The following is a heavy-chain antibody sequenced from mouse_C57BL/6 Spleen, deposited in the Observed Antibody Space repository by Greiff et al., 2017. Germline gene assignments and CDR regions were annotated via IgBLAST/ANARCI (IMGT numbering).Heavy chain of an antibody. V-gene: IGHV2-5*01. J-gene: IGHJ1*03. Sequence: VQLQQSGPGLVQPSQSLSITCTVSGFSLTSYGVHWVRQSPGKGLEWLGVIWRGGSTDYNAAFMSRLSIIKDNSKSQVFFKMNSLQADDTAIYYCAKNWDWYFDVWGTGTTVTVSS. CDR3: AKNWDWYFDV. CDR2: IWRGGST. CDR1: GFSLTSYG. D-gene: IGHD4-1*01.